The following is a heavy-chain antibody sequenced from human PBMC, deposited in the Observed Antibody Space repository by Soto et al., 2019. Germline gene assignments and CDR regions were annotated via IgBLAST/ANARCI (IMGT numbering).Heavy chain of an antibody. CDR3: FQAEDGIRDL. CDR2: ISYSGSTGST. Sequence: GKGLEWMGYISYSGSTGSTNYNPSLKRRVTISVDTSKNQCSRKLNSMTAADTAVYFFFQAEDGIRDL. V-gene: IGHV4-59*08. D-gene: IGHD2-21*01. J-gene: IGHJ2*01.